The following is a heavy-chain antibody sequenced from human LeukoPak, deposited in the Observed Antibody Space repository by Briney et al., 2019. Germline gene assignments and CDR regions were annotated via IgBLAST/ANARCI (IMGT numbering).Heavy chain of an antibody. CDR1: GFTFSSYA. Sequence: PGGSLRLSCAASGFTFSSYAMNWVRQAPGKGLEWVSFISGSGDTTYYADSVKGRFTISRDSSKNTLYLQMNSLRAEDAAVYYCATSLRTYCSSTSCTLGAFDIWGQGTMVTVSS. CDR3: ATSLRTYCSSTSCTLGAFDI. D-gene: IGHD2-2*01. V-gene: IGHV3-23*01. J-gene: IGHJ3*02. CDR2: ISGSGDTT.